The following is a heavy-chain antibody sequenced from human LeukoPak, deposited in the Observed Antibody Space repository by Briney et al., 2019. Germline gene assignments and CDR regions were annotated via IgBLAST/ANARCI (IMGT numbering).Heavy chain of an antibody. CDR2: IYYSGST. D-gene: IGHD2-2*01. CDR1: GYSISSGYY. J-gene: IGHJ5*02. CDR3: ARTTEDCSSTSCYQYWFDP. V-gene: IGHV4-61*01. Sequence: SETLSLTCTVSGYSISSGYYWGWIRQPPGKGLEWIGYIYYSGSTNYNPSLKSRVTISVDTSKNQFSLKLNSVTAADTAVYYCARTTEDCSSTSCYQYWFDPWGQGTLVTVSS.